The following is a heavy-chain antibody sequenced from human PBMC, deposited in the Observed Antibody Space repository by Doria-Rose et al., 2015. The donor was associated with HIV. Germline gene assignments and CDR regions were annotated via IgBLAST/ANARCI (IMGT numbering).Heavy chain of an antibody. D-gene: IGHD6-19*01. V-gene: IGHV3-23*01. Sequence: VQLLESGGGLVQPGGSLRLSCAASGFTFSSYAMNWVRQAPGEGLEWVSAISSGGGNTYYADSVQGRFTISRDNSKNTLYLQMNSLRAEDTAVYYCAKEVQQWLVQKNWLDPWGQGTLVTVSS. CDR3: AKEVQQWLVQKNWLDP. J-gene: IGHJ5*02. CDR1: GFTFSSYA. CDR2: ISSGGGNT.